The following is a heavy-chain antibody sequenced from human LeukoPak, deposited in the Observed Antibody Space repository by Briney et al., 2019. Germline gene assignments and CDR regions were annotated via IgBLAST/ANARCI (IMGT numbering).Heavy chain of an antibody. D-gene: IGHD1/OR15-1a*01. CDR3: ARGGGNKGVDPDY. Sequence: ASVKVSCKASGYTFTSYGISGVRQAPGQGLEWMGWSAAYNRNKNYEQKLQGRLTVTTITYTSRAYMELRRLRSDDTAVYYCARGGGNKGVDPDYWGQGTLVTVS. V-gene: IGHV1-18*01. CDR1: GYTFTSYG. CDR2: SAAYNRNK. J-gene: IGHJ4*02.